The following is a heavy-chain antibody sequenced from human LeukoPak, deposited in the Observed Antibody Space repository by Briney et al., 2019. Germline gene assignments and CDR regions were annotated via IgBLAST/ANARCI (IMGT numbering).Heavy chain of an antibody. J-gene: IGHJ6*03. V-gene: IGHV3-53*01. CDR3: AREASDTAMAKGYYYMDV. D-gene: IGHD5-18*01. CDR1: GFTVSSNY. CDR2: IYSGGST. Sequence: PGGSLRLSCAASGFTVSSNYMSWVRQAPGKGLEWVSVIYSGGSTYYADSVKGRFIISRDNSKNTLYLQMNSLRAEDTAVYYCAREASDTAMAKGYYYMDVWGKGTTVTVSS.